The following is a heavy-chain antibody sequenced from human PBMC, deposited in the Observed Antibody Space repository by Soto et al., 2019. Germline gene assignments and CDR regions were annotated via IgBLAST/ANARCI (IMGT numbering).Heavy chain of an antibody. CDR3: ARVQVVVPAAMGAFDI. CDR2: INPSGGST. Sequence: ASVKVSCKASGYTFTSYYMHWVRQTPGQGLEWMGIINPSGGSTSYAQKFQGRVTMTRDTSTSTVYMELSSLRSEDTAVYYCARVQVVVPAAMGAFDIWGQGTMVTVSS. V-gene: IGHV1-46*03. J-gene: IGHJ3*02. CDR1: GYTFTSYY. D-gene: IGHD2-2*01.